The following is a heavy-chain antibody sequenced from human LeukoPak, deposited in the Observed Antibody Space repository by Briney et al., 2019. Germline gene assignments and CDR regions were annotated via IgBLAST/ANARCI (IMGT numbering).Heavy chain of an antibody. CDR3: ARQATSPNLYYYYYMDV. CDR1: GGSFSGYY. V-gene: IGHV4-34*01. J-gene: IGHJ6*03. CDR2: INHSGST. Sequence: SETLSLTCAVYGGSFSGYYWSWIRQPPGKGLERIGEINHSGSTNYNPSLKSRVTISVDTSKNQFSLKLSSVTAADTAVYYCARQATSPNLYYYYYMDVWGKGTTVTVSS.